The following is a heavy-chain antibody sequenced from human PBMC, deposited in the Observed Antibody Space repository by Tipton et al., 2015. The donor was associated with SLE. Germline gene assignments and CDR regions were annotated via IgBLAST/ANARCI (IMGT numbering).Heavy chain of an antibody. CDR2: ISSSSTYI. Sequence: GSLRLSCAASGFTFSSYSMNWVRQAPGKGLEWVSSISSSSTYIYYADSLKGRFTISRDNAKNSLYLQMNSLRAEDTAVYYCARDGGGDLGYWYFDLWGRGTLVTVSS. V-gene: IGHV3-21*01. D-gene: IGHD2-21*01. CDR3: ARDGGGDLGYWYFDL. CDR1: GFTFSSYS. J-gene: IGHJ2*01.